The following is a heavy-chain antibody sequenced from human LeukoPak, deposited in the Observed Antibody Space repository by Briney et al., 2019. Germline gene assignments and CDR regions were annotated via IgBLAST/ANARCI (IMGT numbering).Heavy chain of an antibody. V-gene: IGHV3-23*01. Sequence: PGGSLRLSCAASGFTFSSYGMSWVRQAPGKGLEWVSAISTSGGSTYYADSVKGRFTISRDNSKSTLSLQMNSLRAEDTAVYYCARDYYDGIGYYYEDYWGQGTLVTVSS. D-gene: IGHD3-22*01. J-gene: IGHJ4*02. CDR1: GFTFSSYG. CDR3: ARDYYDGIGYYYEDY. CDR2: ISTSGGST.